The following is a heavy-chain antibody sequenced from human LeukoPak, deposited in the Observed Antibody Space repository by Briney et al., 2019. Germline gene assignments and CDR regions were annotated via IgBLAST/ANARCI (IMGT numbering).Heavy chain of an antibody. D-gene: IGHD2-15*01. Sequence: PGGSLRLSCAASGFTFSSYSMNWVRQAPGKGLEWVSSISSSSSYIYYADSVKGRFTISRDNAKNSLYLQMNSLRAEDTAVYYSARIRLGYCSGGSCYSKYYYYGMDVWGKGTTVTVSS. CDR1: GFTFSSYS. J-gene: IGHJ6*04. CDR3: ARIRLGYCSGGSCYSKYYYYGMDV. CDR2: ISSSSSYI. V-gene: IGHV3-21*01.